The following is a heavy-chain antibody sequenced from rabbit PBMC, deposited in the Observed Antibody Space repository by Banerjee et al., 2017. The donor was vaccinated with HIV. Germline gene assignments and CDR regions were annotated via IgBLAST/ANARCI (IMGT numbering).Heavy chain of an antibody. CDR2: INTDTVYT. V-gene: IGHV1S45*01. D-gene: IGHD6-1*01. J-gene: IGHJ4*01. CDR3: ARAIYGGAGNYGYSL. Sequence: QEQLKESGGGLVQPGGSLKLSCKASGSDFSSGYDMSWVRQAPGKGLEWIGYINTDTVYTAYASWAKGRFTISKTSSTTVTLQMTSLTAADTATYFCARAIYGGAGNYGYSLWGPGTLVTVS. CDR1: GSDFSSGYD.